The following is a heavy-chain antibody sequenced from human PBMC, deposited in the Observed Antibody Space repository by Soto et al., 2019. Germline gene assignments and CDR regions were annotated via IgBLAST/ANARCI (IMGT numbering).Heavy chain of an antibody. CDR3: ARDRGIVGSAQYYFDY. J-gene: IGHJ4*02. CDR2: ITNSGSTI. CDR1: GFTFSNYD. D-gene: IGHD1-26*01. Sequence: QVQLVESGGGLVKPGGSLRLSCAASGFTFSNYDMSWIRQAPGQGLEWIPYITNSGSTISYAESVKGRLTISRDNAKNSLYLQMDRRSSEDTSVYYCARDRGIVGSAQYYFDYVGQGTLVTVSS. V-gene: IGHV3-11*01.